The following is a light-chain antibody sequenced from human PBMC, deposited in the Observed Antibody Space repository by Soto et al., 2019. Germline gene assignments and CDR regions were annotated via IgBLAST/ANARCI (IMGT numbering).Light chain of an antibody. CDR2: DAS. Sequence: EIVLTQSPATLSLSPGERATLSCRASQSVNNYLAWYQQKPGQAPRLLIYDASNRATAIPARFSGSGSGTDFTLTISSLEPDDFAVYYCQQRGNLPWTFGQGTKVEIK. J-gene: IGKJ1*01. CDR3: QQRGNLPWT. CDR1: QSVNNY. V-gene: IGKV3-11*01.